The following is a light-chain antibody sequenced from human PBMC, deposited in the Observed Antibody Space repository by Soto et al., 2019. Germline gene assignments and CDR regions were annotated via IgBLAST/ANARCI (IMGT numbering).Light chain of an antibody. Sequence: DIQMTQSPSSLSASVGDRVTITCRASQSISSYLNWYQQKPGKAPKVLIYAASTLQSGVPSRFRGSGAGTDFTLTISSLQPEDFATYFCQQSYTTPFTFGPGTKVDIK. J-gene: IGKJ3*01. V-gene: IGKV1-39*01. CDR1: QSISSY. CDR3: QQSYTTPFT. CDR2: AAS.